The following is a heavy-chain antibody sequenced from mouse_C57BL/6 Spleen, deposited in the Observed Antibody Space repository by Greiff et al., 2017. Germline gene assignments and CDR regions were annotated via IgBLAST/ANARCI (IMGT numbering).Heavy chain of an antibody. J-gene: IGHJ1*03. D-gene: IGHD2-14*01. CDR3: ARESMGTTGPWYIDV. CDR1: GYTFTDYY. CDR2: INPYNGGT. Sequence: VQLQQSGPVLVKPGASVKMSCKASGYTFTDYYMNWVKQSPGKSLEWIGVINPYNGGTSYNQKFKGKATLTVDKSSSTAYMELNSLTSEDSAVYYGARESMGTTGPWYIDVWGTGTTVTVSS. V-gene: IGHV1-19*01.